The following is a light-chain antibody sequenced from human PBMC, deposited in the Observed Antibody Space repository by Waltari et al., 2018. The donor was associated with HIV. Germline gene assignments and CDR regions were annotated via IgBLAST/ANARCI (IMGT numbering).Light chain of an antibody. V-gene: IGLV2-14*03. J-gene: IGLJ1*01. Sequence: QSALTQPASVSASPGQSITISCPGTSSDVGGYNYVSWYRQNPGEAPKVLIYEVNGRPSGVSNRFTASNSGNTASLAISGLQPEDEADYFCSSYTSSSTHVFGPGTKVTVL. CDR2: EVN. CDR3: SSYTSSSTHV. CDR1: SSDVGGYNY.